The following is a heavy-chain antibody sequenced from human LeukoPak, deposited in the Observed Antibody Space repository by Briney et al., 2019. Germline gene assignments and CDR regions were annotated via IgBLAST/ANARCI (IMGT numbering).Heavy chain of an antibody. Sequence: GGSLRLSCAASGFTFSSYSMNWVRQAPGKGLEWVSYISSSSSTIYYADSVKGRFTISRDNAKNSLYLQMNSLRAEDTAVYYCARESQPTSYYMDVWGKGTTVTVSS. CDR2: ISSSSSTI. J-gene: IGHJ6*03. CDR1: GFTFSSYS. CDR3: ARESQPTSYYMDV. V-gene: IGHV3-48*01. D-gene: IGHD1-26*01.